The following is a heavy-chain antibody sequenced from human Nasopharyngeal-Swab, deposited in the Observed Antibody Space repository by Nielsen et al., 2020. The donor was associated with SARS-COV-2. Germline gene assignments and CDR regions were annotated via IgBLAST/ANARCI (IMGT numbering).Heavy chain of an antibody. CDR2: INHSGST. Sequence: ESLKISCAVYGGSFSGYYWSWIRQPPGKGLEWIGEINHSGSTNYNPSLKSRVTISVDTSKNQFSLKLSSVTAADTAVYYCARGNIVVVTAIIYYYSGMDVWGLGTTVTVSS. J-gene: IGHJ6*02. CDR3: ARGNIVVVTAIIYYYSGMDV. CDR1: GGSFSGYY. D-gene: IGHD2-21*02. V-gene: IGHV4-34*01.